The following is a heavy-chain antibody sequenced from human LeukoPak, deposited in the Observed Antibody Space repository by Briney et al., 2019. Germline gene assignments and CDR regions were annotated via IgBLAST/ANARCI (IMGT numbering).Heavy chain of an antibody. V-gene: IGHV4-39*01. CDR2: IYYSGRT. CDR1: RRSISSSSYY. CDR3: ARHDYGDYVGGLDYFDY. Sequence: SETLSLTCTVSRRSISSSSYYWGSIRHPPGNRLEWIGSIYYSGRTYYNPSLKSRVTISVDTSKNQFSLKLSSVTAADTAVYYCARHDYGDYVGGLDYFDYWGQGTLVTVSS. D-gene: IGHD4-17*01. J-gene: IGHJ4*02.